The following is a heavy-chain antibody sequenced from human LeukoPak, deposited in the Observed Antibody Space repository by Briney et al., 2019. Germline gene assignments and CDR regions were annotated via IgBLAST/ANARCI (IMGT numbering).Heavy chain of an antibody. J-gene: IGHJ4*02. Sequence: PGGSLRLSCAASGFTFSSYGMHWVRQAPGKGLEWVAVISYDGSNKYYADSVKGRFTISRDNSKNTLYLQMNSLRAEDTAVYYCAISYYSNYGPDYWGQGTLVTVSS. CDR2: ISYDGSNK. V-gene: IGHV3-30*03. CDR3: AISYYSNYGPDY. CDR1: GFTFSSYG. D-gene: IGHD4-4*01.